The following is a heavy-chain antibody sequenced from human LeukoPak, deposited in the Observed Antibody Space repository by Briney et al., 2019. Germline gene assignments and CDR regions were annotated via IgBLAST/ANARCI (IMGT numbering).Heavy chain of an antibody. CDR3: AKKAHPYQLLGPAGY. CDR2: MNPNSGNS. CDR1: GYTFTSYD. D-gene: IGHD2-2*01. V-gene: IGHV1-8*01. Sequence: ASVKVSCKASGYTFTSYDINWVRQATGQGLEWMGWMNPNSGNSGYAQKFQGRVTMTRDTSISTAYMELSSLRSEDTAVYYCAKKAHPYQLLGPAGYWGQGTLLTVSS. J-gene: IGHJ4*02.